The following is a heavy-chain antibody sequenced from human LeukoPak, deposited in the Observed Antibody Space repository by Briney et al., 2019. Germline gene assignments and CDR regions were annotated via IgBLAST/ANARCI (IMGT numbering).Heavy chain of an antibody. CDR2: RRYDGSNN. J-gene: IGHJ4*02. Sequence: GGSLRLSCAASGFTFSSYGMHWVGQGPGKGLEGVAFRRYDGSNNYYADSVKGRFTIYRDNSKNTLYLQMNSLRAEDTAVYYCAKLVLRYFDWLLDYWGQGTLVTVSS. D-gene: IGHD3-9*01. CDR3: AKLVLRYFDWLLDY. V-gene: IGHV3-30*02. CDR1: GFTFSSYG.